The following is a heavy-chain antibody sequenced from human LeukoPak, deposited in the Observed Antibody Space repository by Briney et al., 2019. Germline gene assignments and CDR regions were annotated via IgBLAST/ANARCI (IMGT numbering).Heavy chain of an antibody. CDR3: ASGTYYRGFDA. Sequence: SETLSLTCAVYGGSFSGYYWSWIRQPPGKGLEWIGEINHSGSTNYNPSLKSRVTISVDTSKNQFSLQLNSVTPEDTAVYYCASGTYYRGFDAWGQGTLVTVSS. CDR2: INHSGST. V-gene: IGHV4-34*01. D-gene: IGHD1-26*01. CDR1: GGSFSGYY. J-gene: IGHJ5*02.